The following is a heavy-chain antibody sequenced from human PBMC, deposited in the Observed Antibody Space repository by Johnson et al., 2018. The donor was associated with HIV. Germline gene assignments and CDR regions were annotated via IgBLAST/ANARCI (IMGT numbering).Heavy chain of an antibody. V-gene: IGHV3-30-3*01. CDR3: ARERLGGMVTHFDI. CDR1: GFTFSSYA. J-gene: IGHJ3*02. Sequence: VHLLESGGGVVQPGRSLRLSCAASGFTFSSYAMHWVRQAPGKGLEWVAVISYDGSNKYYADSVKGRFTISRDNSKNTLYLQMNTLRAEDTAVYYCARERLGGMVTHFDIWGQGTMVTVSS. D-gene: IGHD5-18*01. CDR2: ISYDGSNK.